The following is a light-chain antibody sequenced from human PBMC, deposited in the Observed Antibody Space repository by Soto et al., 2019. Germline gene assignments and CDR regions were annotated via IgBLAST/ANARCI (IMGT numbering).Light chain of an antibody. CDR3: QPTYKTPLT. V-gene: IGKV1-39*01. CDR2: LAS. Sequence: DIQMTRSLSSLSASVGDRVTITWRASQSISNYLNWYQQRPGKAPKLLIYLASSLSSGVPSKFSGSGSGTDFTLTISVLQPEDSATYYCQPTYKTPLTFGQGTKVDNK. J-gene: IGKJ1*01. CDR1: QSISNY.